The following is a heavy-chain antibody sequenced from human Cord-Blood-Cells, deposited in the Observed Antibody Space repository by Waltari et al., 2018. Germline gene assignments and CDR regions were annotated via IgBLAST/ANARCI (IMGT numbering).Heavy chain of an antibody. V-gene: IGHV1-2*02. D-gene: IGHD2-2*01. Sequence: QVQLVQSGAEVKKPGASVKVSCKASGYTFTGYYMHWVRQAPGQGLEWRGWINPNSGGTNYAQKFQGRVPIARDTSISTAYMELSRLRSDDTAVYYCARDRGYCSSTSCYNWLDPWGQGTLVTVSS. CDR3: ARDRGYCSSTSCYNWLDP. CDR1: GYTFTGYY. J-gene: IGHJ5*02. CDR2: INPNSGGT.